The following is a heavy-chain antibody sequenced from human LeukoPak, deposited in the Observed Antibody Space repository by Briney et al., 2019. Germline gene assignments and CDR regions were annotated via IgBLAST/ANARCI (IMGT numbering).Heavy chain of an antibody. D-gene: IGHD6-19*01. Sequence: HPGGSLRLSCAASGFTFSSYGMHWVRQAPGKGLEWVAVIWYDGSNKYYADSVKGRFTISRDNSKNTLYLQMNSLRAEDTAVYYCAKVRTRGQWLAPDYWGQGTLVTVSS. V-gene: IGHV3-33*06. CDR2: IWYDGSNK. J-gene: IGHJ4*02. CDR3: AKVRTRGQWLAPDY. CDR1: GFTFSSYG.